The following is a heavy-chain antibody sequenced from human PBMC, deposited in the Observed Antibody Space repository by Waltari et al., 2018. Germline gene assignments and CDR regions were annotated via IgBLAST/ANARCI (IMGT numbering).Heavy chain of an antibody. CDR3: AREKIAAAGLADY. Sequence: QVQLQQWGAGLLKPSETLSLTCAVYGGSFSGSYWSWIRQPPGKGLEWIGEINQSGSTNYNPSLKSRVTISVDTSKNQFSLKLSSVTAADTAVYYCAREKIAAAGLADYWGQGTLVTVSS. J-gene: IGHJ4*02. D-gene: IGHD6-13*01. CDR2: INQSGST. CDR1: GGSFSGSY. V-gene: IGHV4-34*01.